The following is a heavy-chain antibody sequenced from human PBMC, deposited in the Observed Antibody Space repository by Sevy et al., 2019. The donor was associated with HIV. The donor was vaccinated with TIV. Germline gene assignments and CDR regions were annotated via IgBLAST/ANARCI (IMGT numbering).Heavy chain of an antibody. Sequence: GGSLRLSCTASGFTFGDYAMSWIRQTPGKGLDWVGLIRSKTFGGTTEYAASVKGSFTISRDDSKSIAYLQMSSLKTEDTAVYYCTRIRGTLSPFYYFGMDVWGQGTTVTVSS. CDR1: GFTFGDYA. J-gene: IGHJ6*02. D-gene: IGHD3-10*01. V-gene: IGHV3-49*03. CDR3: TRIRGTLSPFYYFGMDV. CDR2: IRSKTFGGTT.